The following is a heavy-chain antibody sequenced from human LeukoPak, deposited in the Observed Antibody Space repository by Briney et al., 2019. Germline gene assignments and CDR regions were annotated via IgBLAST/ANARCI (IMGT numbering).Heavy chain of an antibody. CDR2: IYYSGST. CDR1: GGSISSSSYY. V-gene: IGHV4-39*07. J-gene: IGHJ5*02. Sequence: SETLSLTCTVSGGSISSSSYYWGWIRQPPGKGLEWIGSIYYSGSTYYNPSLKSRVTISVDTSKNQFSPKLSSVTAADTAVYYCARGYSSSWFFDPWGQGTLVTVSS. D-gene: IGHD6-13*01. CDR3: ARGYSSSWFFDP.